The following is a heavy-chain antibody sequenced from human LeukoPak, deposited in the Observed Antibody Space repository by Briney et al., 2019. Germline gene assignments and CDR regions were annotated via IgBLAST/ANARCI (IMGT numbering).Heavy chain of an antibody. CDR1: GFAFSNSW. D-gene: IGHD1-1*01. J-gene: IGHJ6*02. CDR2: INHEGGDI. Sequence: PWGSLRLSCAASGFAFSNSWMSWVRQAPGKGLEWVANINHEGGDIHYVDSVKGRFTISRDNAKDSLYLQMNSLRDEDTAVYYCATYINWVAGDDWGQGTTVTVSS. V-gene: IGHV3-7*01. CDR3: ATYINWVAGDD.